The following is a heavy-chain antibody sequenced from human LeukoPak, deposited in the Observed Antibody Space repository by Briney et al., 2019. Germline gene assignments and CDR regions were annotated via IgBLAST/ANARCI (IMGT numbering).Heavy chain of an antibody. CDR1: GFIFSSYG. D-gene: IGHD1-1*01. CDR2: IWYDGSKK. CDR3: ANEVRPNDY. J-gene: IGHJ4*02. V-gene: IGHV3-33*06. Sequence: GGSLRLSCAASGFIFSSYGMHWVRQAPGKGLEWVAVIWYDGSKKHHADSVKGRFTISRDNSKNTLYLEMNSLRAEDTALYYCANEVRPNDYWGQGTLVTVSS.